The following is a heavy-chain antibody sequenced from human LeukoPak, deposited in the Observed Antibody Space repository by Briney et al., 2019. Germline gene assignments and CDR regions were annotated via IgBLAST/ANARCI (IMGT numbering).Heavy chain of an antibody. D-gene: IGHD2-2*01. CDR1: GFTFSKYW. CDR2: IRHDASQI. Sequence: GGSLRLSCAASGFTFSKYWMSWVRQTPGKGLEWVASIRHDASQIYYVDSVKGRFTISRDNARNSLYLQMNSLRAEDTAVYYCATYSSSNGREFQYWGQGTLVTVS. V-gene: IGHV3-7*01. J-gene: IGHJ1*01. CDR3: ATYSSSNGREFQY.